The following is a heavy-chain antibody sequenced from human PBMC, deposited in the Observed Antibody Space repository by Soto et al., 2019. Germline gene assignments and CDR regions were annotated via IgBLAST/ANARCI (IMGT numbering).Heavy chain of an antibody. CDR1: VFTFSDYS. CDR3: ARDTPFDY. CDR2: ISSGSSAI. V-gene: IGHV3-48*02. Sequence: PGWSLRLSCAASVFTFSDYSMNWVRQAPGKGLEWVAYISSGSSAIYYADSVKGRFTISRDNVKNSLYLQMNSLRDEDTAVYYCARDTPFDYWGQGALVTVS. J-gene: IGHJ4*02.